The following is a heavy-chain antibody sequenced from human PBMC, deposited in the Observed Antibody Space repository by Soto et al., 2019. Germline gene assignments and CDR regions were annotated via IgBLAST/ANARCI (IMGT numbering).Heavy chain of an antibody. Sequence: PGGPLRLSCTASGFTFGDYAMSWFRQAPGKGLEWVGFIRSKAYGGTTEYAASVKGRFTISRDDSKSIAYLQMNSLKTEDTAVYYCTREVDPVAGRTDPWGQGTLVTVSS. CDR3: TREVDPVAGRTDP. CDR1: GFTFGDYA. D-gene: IGHD6-19*01. V-gene: IGHV3-49*03. J-gene: IGHJ5*02. CDR2: IRSKAYGGTT.